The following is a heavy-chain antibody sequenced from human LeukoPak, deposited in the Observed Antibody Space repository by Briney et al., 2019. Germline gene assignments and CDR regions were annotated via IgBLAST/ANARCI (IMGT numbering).Heavy chain of an antibody. CDR3: AKDLGLYFGWFDAFDI. J-gene: IGHJ3*02. D-gene: IGHD3-9*01. CDR1: GFTFDDYA. CDR2: ISWNSGSI. Sequence: PGRSLRLSCAASGFTFDDYAMHWVRQAPGKGLEWVSGISWNSGSIGYADSVKGRFTISRDNAKNSLYLQMNSLRAEDTALYYCAKDLGLYFGWFDAFDIWGQGTMVTVSS. V-gene: IGHV3-9*01.